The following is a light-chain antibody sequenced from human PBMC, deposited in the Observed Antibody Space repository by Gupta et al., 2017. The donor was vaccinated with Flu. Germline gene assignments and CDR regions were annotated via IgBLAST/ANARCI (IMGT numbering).Light chain of an antibody. CDR2: DVS. J-gene: IGLJ1*01. CDR3: CSYAGSPYV. CDR1: SSDVGGYNY. Sequence: GTSSDVGGYNYVSWYQQHPGKAPKLMIYDVSKRPAGVPDRFSGSKSGNTASLTISRLQAEDDADYYCCSYAGSPYVFGTGTQVTVL. V-gene: IGLV2-11*01.